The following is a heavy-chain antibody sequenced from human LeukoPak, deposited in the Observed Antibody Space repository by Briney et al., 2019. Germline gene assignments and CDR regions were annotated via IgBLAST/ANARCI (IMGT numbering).Heavy chain of an antibody. V-gene: IGHV1-24*01. J-gene: IGHJ4*02. D-gene: IGHD3-22*01. Sequence: ASVKVSCKVSGYTLTELSMHWVRQAPGKGLEWMGGFDPEDGETIYAQKFQGRVTMTEDTSTDTAYMELSSLGSEDTAVYYCAAVRTYYYDSSGYYDYWGQGTLVTVSS. CDR1: GYTLTELS. CDR2: FDPEDGET. CDR3: AAVRTYYYDSSGYYDY.